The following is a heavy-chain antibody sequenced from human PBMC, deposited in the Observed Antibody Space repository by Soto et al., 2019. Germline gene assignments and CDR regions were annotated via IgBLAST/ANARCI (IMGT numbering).Heavy chain of an antibody. D-gene: IGHD3-22*01. Sequence: ASVKVSCKASGYTFTSYGISWVRQAPGQGLEWMGWISAYNGNTNYAQKLQGRVTMTTDTSTSTAYMELRSLRSDDTAVYYCARDVTYYYDSSGYYRYYYYGMDVWGQGTTVTVSS. V-gene: IGHV1-18*01. CDR3: ARDVTYYYDSSGYYRYYYYGMDV. CDR1: GYTFTSYG. J-gene: IGHJ6*02. CDR2: ISAYNGNT.